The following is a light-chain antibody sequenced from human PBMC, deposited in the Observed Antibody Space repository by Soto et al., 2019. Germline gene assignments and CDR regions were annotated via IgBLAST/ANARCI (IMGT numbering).Light chain of an antibody. CDR2: GAS. V-gene: IGKV3-15*01. CDR3: QQYNNWPSIT. J-gene: IGKJ5*01. Sequence: EIVMTQSPATLSVFPGVRATLSCRASQSVRSNLGWYQQKPGQAPRLLIYGASSRATGIPARFSGSGSGTEFTLTISSLQSEDFAVYYCQQYNNWPSITFGQGTRLEIK. CDR1: QSVRSN.